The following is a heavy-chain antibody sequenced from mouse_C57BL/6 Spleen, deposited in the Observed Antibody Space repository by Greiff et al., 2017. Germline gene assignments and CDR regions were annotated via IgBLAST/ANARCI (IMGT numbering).Heavy chain of an antibody. Sequence: EVMLVESGGGLVKPGGSLKLSCAASGFTFSSYAMSWVRQTPEKRLEWVAYISSGGDYIYYTDTVKCRFTIARYNARNTLYLQMSSLKSEDTDMYYCTRSVREGAMDDWGQGTSVTVSS. J-gene: IGHJ4*01. CDR1: GFTFSSYA. V-gene: IGHV5-9-1*02. D-gene: IGHD2-14*01. CDR2: ISSGGDYI. CDR3: TRSVREGAMDD.